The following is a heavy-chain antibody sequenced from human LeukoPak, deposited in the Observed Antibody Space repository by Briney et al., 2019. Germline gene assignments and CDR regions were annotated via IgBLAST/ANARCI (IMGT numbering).Heavy chain of an antibody. CDR2: IRYDGSNK. CDR1: GFIFSSYG. J-gene: IGHJ4*02. V-gene: IGHV3-30*02. Sequence: GGSLRLSCAASGFIFSSYGMHCVRQAPGEGLERGSHIRYDGSNKYYTDSMQGRFTISTDNSKNSMYLKMESLRAEDTAVYYCAKRVVCYDSSGYAAVDYWGQGTLVTVSS. CDR3: AKRVVCYDSSGYAAVDY. D-gene: IGHD3-22*01.